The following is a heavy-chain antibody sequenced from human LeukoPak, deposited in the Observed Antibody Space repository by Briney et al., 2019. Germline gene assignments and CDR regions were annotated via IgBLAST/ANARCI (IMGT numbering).Heavy chain of an antibody. V-gene: IGHV4-31*03. J-gene: IGHJ4*02. CDR3: AREVISMVEVGYFDS. Sequence: SETLSLTCTVSGGSIGSGGYYWNWIRQHPGKGLEWIGHIYYGDYTYYNPSLRSRVTLSVDTSKNQFSLRLRSVSAADTAVYYCAREVISMVEVGYFDSWGRGTLVTVSS. D-gene: IGHD2-15*01. CDR2: IYYGDYT. CDR1: GGSIGSGGYY.